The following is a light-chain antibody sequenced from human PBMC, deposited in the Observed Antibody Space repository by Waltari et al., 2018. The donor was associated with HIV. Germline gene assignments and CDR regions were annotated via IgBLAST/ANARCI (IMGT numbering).Light chain of an antibody. CDR1: SSDVGRYNL. CDR3: CSYAGSSIP. Sequence: QSALTQPASVSGSIGQSITLSCTGTSSDVGRYNLVSWYQHHPGKAPKLIIYEGYKRPSGVSNRFSGSKSGNTASLTVSGLQAEDEADYYCCSYAGSSIPFGGGTKLTVL. V-gene: IGLV2-23*01. CDR2: EGY. J-gene: IGLJ2*01.